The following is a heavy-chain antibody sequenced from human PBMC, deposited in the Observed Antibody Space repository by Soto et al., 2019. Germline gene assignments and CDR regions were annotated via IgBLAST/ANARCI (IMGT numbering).Heavy chain of an antibody. CDR1: GYTFTSYD. CDR2: MNPNSGNT. D-gene: IGHD3-10*01. V-gene: IGHV1-8*01. Sequence: QVQLVQSGAEVTKPGASVKVSCKASGYTFTSYDINWVRQATGQGLEWMGWMNPNSGNTGYAQKFQGRVTMTRNTSISTAYMELSSLRSEDTAVYYCARGINYYASGDDAFDIWGQGTMVTVSS. J-gene: IGHJ3*02. CDR3: ARGINYYASGDDAFDI.